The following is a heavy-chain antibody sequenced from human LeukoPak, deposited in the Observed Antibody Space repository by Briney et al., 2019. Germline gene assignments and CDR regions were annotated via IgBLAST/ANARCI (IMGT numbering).Heavy chain of an antibody. CDR3: ARDHGGGDPGWFDP. D-gene: IGHD2-21*02. CDR1: GYTFTAYY. Sequence: SLCLSSTPSGYTFTAYYIDWVRQAPGQGLDWMGWINPNIVGTNYAQKFQGRVSMTRDTSISTAYMALSRLRSDDTAVYYCARDHGGGDPGWFDPWGQGTLVTVSS. CDR2: INPNIVGT. J-gene: IGHJ5*02. V-gene: IGHV1-2*02.